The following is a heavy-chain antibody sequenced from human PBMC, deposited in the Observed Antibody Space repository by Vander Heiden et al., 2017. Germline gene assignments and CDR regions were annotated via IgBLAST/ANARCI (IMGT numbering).Heavy chain of an antibody. J-gene: IGHJ4*02. CDR2: IRSKAYGGTT. V-gene: IGHV3-49*05. Sequence: EVQLVASGGGLVKPGRSLRLSCTAAGFTFGDYAMGWFRQATGKGLEWVGFIRSKAYGGTTEYAAAVKGRFTISRDDSKSIAYLQMNSLKTEDTAVYYCTRGDFWSGYYSDYWGQGTLVTVSS. CDR1: GFTFGDYA. CDR3: TRGDFWSGYYSDY. D-gene: IGHD3-3*01.